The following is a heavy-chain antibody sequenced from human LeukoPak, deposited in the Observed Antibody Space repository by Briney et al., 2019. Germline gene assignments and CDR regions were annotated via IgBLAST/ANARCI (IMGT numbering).Heavy chain of an antibody. CDR3: ATLRDIVVVATTPTDV. D-gene: IGHD2-2*01. J-gene: IGHJ6*04. Sequence: GGSLRLSCTGSAFTFSNYAMNWVRQAPGKGLEWVAIISNDGTTESYTDSVKGRFTISRDNFKNTLYLQMNGLRLEDTAVYYCATLRDIVVVATTPTDVWGKGTTVIVSS. CDR2: ISNDGTTE. CDR1: AFTFSNYA. V-gene: IGHV3-30-3*01.